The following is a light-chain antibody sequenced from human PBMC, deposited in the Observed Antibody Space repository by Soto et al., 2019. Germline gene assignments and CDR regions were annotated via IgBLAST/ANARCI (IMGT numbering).Light chain of an antibody. CDR3: QQYINLWT. J-gene: IGKJ1*01. Sequence: EIVMTQSPATLSVSPGERVTLSCRASQSVSSNLAWYQQKPGQSPRLLIYGASTRATGIPARFSGSGSGTEFTLTISSLQSEDFAVYYCQQYINLWTFGKGTKVDIK. V-gene: IGKV3-15*01. CDR2: GAS. CDR1: QSVSSN.